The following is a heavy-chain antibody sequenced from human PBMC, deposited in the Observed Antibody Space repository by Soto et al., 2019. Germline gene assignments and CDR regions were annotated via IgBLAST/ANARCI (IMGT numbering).Heavy chain of an antibody. CDR3: ARARQVEPLQDPYYYYYYGMDV. V-gene: IGHV1-69*05. J-gene: IGHJ6*02. CDR1: GGTSSSYA. CDR2: IIPIFGTA. D-gene: IGHD1-1*01. Sequence: SVKVSCKDSGGTSSSYAMRWVRQANGQRLERKGGIIPIFGTASYAQKFQGRVTMTRDTSTSTVYMELSSLRSEDTAVYYCARARQVEPLQDPYYYYYYGMDVWGQGTTVTVSS.